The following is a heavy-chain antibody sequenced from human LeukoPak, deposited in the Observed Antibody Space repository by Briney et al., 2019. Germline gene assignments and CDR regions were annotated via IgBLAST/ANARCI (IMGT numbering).Heavy chain of an antibody. Sequence: PGRSLRLSCAASGFTFDDYAMHWVRQAPGKGLEWVSGISWNSGSIGYADSVKGRFTISRDNAKNSLYLQMNSLGAEDTALYYCAKDIGVGAAADAFDIWGQGTMVTVSS. CDR2: ISWNSGSI. J-gene: IGHJ3*02. CDR1: GFTFDDYA. V-gene: IGHV3-9*01. CDR3: AKDIGVGAAADAFDI. D-gene: IGHD1-26*01.